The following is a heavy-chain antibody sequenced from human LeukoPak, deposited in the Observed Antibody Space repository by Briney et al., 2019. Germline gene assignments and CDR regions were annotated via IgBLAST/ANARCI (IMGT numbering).Heavy chain of an antibody. V-gene: IGHV3-21*01. D-gene: IGHD2-15*01. Sequence: PGGSLRLSCAASGFTFSSYSMNWVRQAPGKGLEWVSSISSSSSYIYYADSVKGRFTISRDNAKNSLYLQMNSLRAEDTAVYYCARDAGNCSGGSCYSRPFDPWGKRTLVTVSS. CDR1: GFTFSSYS. CDR3: ARDAGNCSGGSCYSRPFDP. CDR2: ISSSSSYI. J-gene: IGHJ5*02.